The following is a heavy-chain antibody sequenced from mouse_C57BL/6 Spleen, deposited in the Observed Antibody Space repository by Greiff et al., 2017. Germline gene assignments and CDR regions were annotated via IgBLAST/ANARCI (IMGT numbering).Heavy chain of an antibody. CDR3: ARDQDYDYFDY. CDR1: GYSITSGYY. V-gene: IGHV3-6*01. J-gene: IGHJ2*01. D-gene: IGHD2-4*01. CDR2: ISYDGSN. Sequence: ESGPGLVKPSQSLSLTCSVTGYSITSGYYWNWIRQFPGNKLEWMGYISYDGSNNYNPSLKNRISITRDTSKNQFFLKLNSVTTEDTATYYCARDQDYDYFDYWGQGTTLTVSS.